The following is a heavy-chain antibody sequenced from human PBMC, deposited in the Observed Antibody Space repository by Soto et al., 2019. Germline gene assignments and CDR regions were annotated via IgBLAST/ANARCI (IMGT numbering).Heavy chain of an antibody. CDR1: GFTFSDYY. Sequence: PWGSLRLSCAASGFTFSDYYMSWIRQAPGKGLEWVSYISSSSSYTNYADSVKGRFTISRDNAKNSLYLQMNSLRAEDTAVYYCAKELGKQLRPFYFDYWSTGNLVTVSS. V-gene: IGHV3-11*06. CDR3: AKELGKQLRPFYFDY. J-gene: IGHJ4*02. CDR2: ISSSSSYT. D-gene: IGHD6-13*01.